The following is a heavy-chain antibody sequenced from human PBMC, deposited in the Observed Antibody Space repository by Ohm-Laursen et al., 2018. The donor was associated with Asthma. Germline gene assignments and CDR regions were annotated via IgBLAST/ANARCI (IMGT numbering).Heavy chain of an antibody. V-gene: IGHV3-30*03. J-gene: IGHJ6*02. D-gene: IGHD1-1*01. Sequence: SLRLSCSASGFTFSSYGVHWVRQAPGKGLEWVAVISYDGSNKYYADSVKGRFTISRDNSKNTLYLQMNSLRAEDTAVYYCAREFVTTGTFLYGMDVWGQGTTVTVSS. CDR1: GFTFSSYG. CDR3: AREFVTTGTFLYGMDV. CDR2: ISYDGSNK.